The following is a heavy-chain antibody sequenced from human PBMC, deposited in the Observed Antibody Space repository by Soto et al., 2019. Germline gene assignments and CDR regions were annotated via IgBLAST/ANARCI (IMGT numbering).Heavy chain of an antibody. Sequence: SEILSLTCTVSGGSISGYYWSWIRQPPGKGLEYIGYIYYRGSTNYNPSLKSRVTMSVDTSRNLFSLKVNSVTAADTAFYYCARQQLLPYYYSLDVWGQGTTVTVSS. J-gene: IGHJ6*02. CDR1: GGSISGYY. CDR2: IYYRGST. V-gene: IGHV4-59*01. CDR3: ARQQLLPYYYSLDV. D-gene: IGHD6-13*01.